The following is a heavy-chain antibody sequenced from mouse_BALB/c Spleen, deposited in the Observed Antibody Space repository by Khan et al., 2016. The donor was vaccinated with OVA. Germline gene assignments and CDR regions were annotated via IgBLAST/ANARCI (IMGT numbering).Heavy chain of an antibody. J-gene: IGHJ3*01. D-gene: IGHD1-1*01. CDR2: IDPSDSYS. CDR3: SRSYCYGSSTWIAY. CDR1: GYTFTSYW. V-gene: IGHV1-69*02. Sequence: QVQLQQSGAELVKPGASVKLSCKASGYTFTSYWMHWVKQRPGQDLEWIGEIDPSDSYSNYNQNFTGKATLTIDKYSRTAYMQPSSLTSEDSAVYYCSRSYCYGSSTWIAYWGQGTLVTVSA.